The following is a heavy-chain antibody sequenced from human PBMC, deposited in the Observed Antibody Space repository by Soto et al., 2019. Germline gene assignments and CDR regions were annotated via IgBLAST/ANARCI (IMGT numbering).Heavy chain of an antibody. CDR1: GFTFSDYY. D-gene: IGHD3-22*01. J-gene: IGHJ4*02. CDR3: ARFSRGYSFDY. Sequence: GGSLRLSCAASGFTFSDYYMSWIRQAPGKGLEWVSYISSSRSYTNYADSVKGRFTISRDNAKNSLYLQMNSLRAEDTAVYYCARFSRGYSFDYWGQGTLVTVSS. V-gene: IGHV3-11*06. CDR2: ISSSRSYT.